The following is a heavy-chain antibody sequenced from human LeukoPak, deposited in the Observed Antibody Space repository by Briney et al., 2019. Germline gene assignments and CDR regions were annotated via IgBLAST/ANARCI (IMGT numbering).Heavy chain of an antibody. CDR1: GFTFSSYG. V-gene: IGHV3-30*02. Sequence: GGSLRLSCAASGFTFSSYGMHWVRQAPGKGLEWVAIIRYDGSNKYYADSVKGRFTISRDNSKNTLYLQMNSLRAEDTAVYYCAKSRGYSYGYEAYFDYWGQGTLVTVSS. D-gene: IGHD5-18*01. J-gene: IGHJ4*02. CDR3: AKSRGYSYGYEAYFDY. CDR2: IRYDGSNK.